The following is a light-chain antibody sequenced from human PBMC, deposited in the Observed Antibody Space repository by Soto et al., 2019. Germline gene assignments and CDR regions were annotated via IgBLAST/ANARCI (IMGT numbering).Light chain of an antibody. CDR2: GAS. CDR3: HQYDSWT. V-gene: IGKV3D-15*01. Sequence: EIVMTQSPATLSVSPGEGATVSCRASQSVSSKLGWYQQKPGQAPRLLIYGASSRATGIPDRFSGSGSGTDFTLTISRLEPEDFAVYYCHQYDSWTFGQGTHWRL. J-gene: IGKJ5*01. CDR1: QSVSSK.